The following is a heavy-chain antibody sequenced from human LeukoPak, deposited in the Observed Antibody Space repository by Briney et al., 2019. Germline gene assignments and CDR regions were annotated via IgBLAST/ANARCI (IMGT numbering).Heavy chain of an antibody. CDR3: ARGRGWLRIFVY. J-gene: IGHJ4*02. CDR1: GGSFSGYY. D-gene: IGHD5-12*01. CDR2: INHSGST. V-gene: IGHV4-34*01. Sequence: SETLSLTCAVYGGSFSGYYWSWIRQPPGKGLEWIGEINHSGSTNYNPSLKSRVTISVDTSKNQFSLKLSSVTAADTAVHYCARGRGWLRIFVYWGQGTLVTVSS.